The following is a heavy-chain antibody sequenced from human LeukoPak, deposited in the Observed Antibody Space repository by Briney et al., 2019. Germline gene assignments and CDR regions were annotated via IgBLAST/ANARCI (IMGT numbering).Heavy chain of an antibody. J-gene: IGHJ4*02. V-gene: IGHV4-30-2*02. Sequence: SETLSLTCTVSGVTISSGGYYWVWIPQPPGKGLEWIGYIYHSGSTYYNPSLKSRVTISVDRSKNQFSLKLSSVTAADTAVYYCALAPDAIAAPDYWGQGTLVTVSS. CDR3: ALAPDAIAAPDY. CDR2: IYHSGST. D-gene: IGHD2-2*02. CDR1: GVTISSGGYY.